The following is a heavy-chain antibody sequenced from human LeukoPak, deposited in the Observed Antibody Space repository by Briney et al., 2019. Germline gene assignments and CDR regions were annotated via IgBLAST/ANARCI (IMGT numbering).Heavy chain of an antibody. CDR3: AKGRRYYDSRGYDY. Sequence: GGSLRLSCAASGFTFDDYAMHWVRQAPGKGLGWVSGISWNSGSIGYADSVKGRFTISRDNAKNSLYLQMNSLRAEDTALYYCAKGRRYYDSRGYDYWGQGTLVTVSS. V-gene: IGHV3-9*01. D-gene: IGHD3-22*01. CDR2: ISWNSGSI. J-gene: IGHJ4*02. CDR1: GFTFDDYA.